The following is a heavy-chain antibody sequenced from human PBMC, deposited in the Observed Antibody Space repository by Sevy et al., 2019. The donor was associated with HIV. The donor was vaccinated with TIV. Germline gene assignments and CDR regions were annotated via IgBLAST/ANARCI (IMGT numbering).Heavy chain of an antibody. J-gene: IGHJ1*01. V-gene: IGHV3-21*01. CDR1: GFTFSSYS. D-gene: IGHD5-18*01. CDR3: ARVSDTAMAPEYFQH. Sequence: GGSLRLSCAASGFTFSSYSMNWVRQAPGKGLEWVSSISSSSSYIYYADSVKGRFTISRDNAKNSLYLQMNSLRAEDTAVYYCARVSDTAMAPEYFQHWGQCTLVTVSS. CDR2: ISSSSSYI.